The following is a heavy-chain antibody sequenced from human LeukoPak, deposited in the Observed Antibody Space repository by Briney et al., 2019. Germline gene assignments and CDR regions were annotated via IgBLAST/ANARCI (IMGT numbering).Heavy chain of an antibody. J-gene: IGHJ6*02. CDR3: ARYCGGDCYGMDV. V-gene: IGHV3-7*01. D-gene: IGHD2-21*01. CDR2: IKQDGSEK. Sequence: GGSLRLSCTASEFTFSSYWMSWVRQAPGKGLEWVANIKQDGSEKDYVDSVKGRFTITRDNAKNSLYLQMNNLRAEDTAVYYCARYCGGDCYGMDVWGQGTTVTVSS. CDR1: EFTFSSYW.